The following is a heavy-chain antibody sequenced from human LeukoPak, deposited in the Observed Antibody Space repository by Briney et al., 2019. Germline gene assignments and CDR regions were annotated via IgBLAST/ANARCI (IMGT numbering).Heavy chain of an antibody. Sequence: PSETLSLTCAVSGGPISSSNWCGWVRQPPGKGLEWIGEIYHSGSTNYNPSLKSRVTISVDKSKNQFSLKLSSVTAADPAVYYCATVSYGNDASDISGQGKMVTVSS. CDR1: GGPISSSNW. V-gene: IGHV4-4*02. CDR2: IYHSGST. J-gene: IGHJ3*02. D-gene: IGHD3-16*01. CDR3: ATVSYGNDASDI.